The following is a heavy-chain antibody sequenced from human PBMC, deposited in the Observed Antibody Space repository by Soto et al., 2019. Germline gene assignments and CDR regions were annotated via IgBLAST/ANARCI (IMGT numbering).Heavy chain of an antibody. J-gene: IGHJ4*02. Sequence: ASVKVSCKASGYTFTSYGISWVRQAPGQGLEWMGWISAYDGNTNYAQKLQGRVTMTTDTSTGTAYMELRSLRSDDTAVYYCARGQYYYDSSGYYLGYWGQGTLVTVSS. D-gene: IGHD3-22*01. CDR3: ARGQYYYDSSGYYLGY. CDR2: ISAYDGNT. V-gene: IGHV1-18*01. CDR1: GYTFTSYG.